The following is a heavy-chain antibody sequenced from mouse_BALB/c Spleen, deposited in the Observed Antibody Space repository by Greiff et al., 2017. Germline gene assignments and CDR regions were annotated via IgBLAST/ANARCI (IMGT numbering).Heavy chain of an antibody. CDR1: GYTFTSYT. CDR3: ARREVRRASFDY. Sequence: VKLVESGAELARPGASVKMSCKASGYTFTSYTMHWVKQRPGQGLEWIGYINPSSGYTNYNQKFKDKATLTADKSSSTAYMQLSSLTSEDSAVYYCARREVRRASFDYWGQGTTLTVSS. D-gene: IGHD2-14*01. CDR2: INPSSGYT. J-gene: IGHJ2*01. V-gene: IGHV1-4*01.